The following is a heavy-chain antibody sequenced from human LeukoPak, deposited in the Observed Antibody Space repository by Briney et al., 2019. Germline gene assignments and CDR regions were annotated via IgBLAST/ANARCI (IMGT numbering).Heavy chain of an antibody. D-gene: IGHD6-19*01. V-gene: IGHV3-33*01. J-gene: IGHJ4*02. CDR2: IYYDGSNK. CDR1: GFSFRSYG. CDR3: ATLRSDSSGWYYFDY. Sequence: GALRLSCAASGFSFRSYGMQWVRQAPGKGLEWVALIYYDGSNKNYADSVKGRFTISRDNSKNALYLQMNSLRAEDTAVYYCATLRSDSSGWYYFDYWGQGTLVTASS.